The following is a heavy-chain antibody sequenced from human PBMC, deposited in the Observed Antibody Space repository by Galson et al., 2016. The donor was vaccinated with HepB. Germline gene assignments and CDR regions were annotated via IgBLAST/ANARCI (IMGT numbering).Heavy chain of an antibody. V-gene: IGHV3-48*03. CDR3: AVTTSGTYGDAFDL. D-gene: IGHD2-2*01. Sequence: SLRLSCAGSGFALSSSEMNWVRQAPGKGLEWISFIRRSGTSTYYADPVKGRFAMSRDIAKNSVGLQMNSLRVEDTAVYYCAVTTSGTYGDAFDLWGQGTNVIVSS. CDR2: IRRSGTST. CDR1: GFALSSSE. J-gene: IGHJ3*01.